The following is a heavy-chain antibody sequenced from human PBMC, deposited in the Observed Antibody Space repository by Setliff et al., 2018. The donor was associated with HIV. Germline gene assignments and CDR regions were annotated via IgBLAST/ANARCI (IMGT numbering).Heavy chain of an antibody. CDR2: IYHAGNT. Sequence: PSETLSLTCTVSGDFFSSDYYWGWIRQPPGKGLEWIGYIYHAGNTYYNPSLKSRVTISVDTSKNQFSLNLSSVTAADTAVYYCARMSSDYVGPSDHWGQGTLVTVSS. V-gene: IGHV4-38-2*02. CDR3: ARMSSDYVGPSDH. CDR1: GDFFSSDYY. D-gene: IGHD4-17*01. J-gene: IGHJ4*02.